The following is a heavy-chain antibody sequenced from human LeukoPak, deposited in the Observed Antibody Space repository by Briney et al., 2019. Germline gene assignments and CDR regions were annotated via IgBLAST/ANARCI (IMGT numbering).Heavy chain of an antibody. D-gene: IGHD3/OR15-3a*01. CDR3: ARDPAGPKILGLLRKRLGHAFDT. V-gene: IGHV3-30*04. J-gene: IGHJ3*02. Sequence: PGRSLRLSCAASGFTFSSYAMHWVRQAPGKGLEWVAVISYDGSNKYYADSVKGRFTISRDNSKNTLYLQMNSLRAEDTAVYYCARDPAGPKILGLLRKRLGHAFDTWGQGTMVTVSS. CDR2: ISYDGSNK. CDR1: GFTFSSYA.